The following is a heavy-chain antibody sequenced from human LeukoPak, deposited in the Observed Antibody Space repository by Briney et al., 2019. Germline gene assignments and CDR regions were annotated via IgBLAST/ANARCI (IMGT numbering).Heavy chain of an antibody. CDR2: INHSGST. D-gene: IGHD3-22*01. V-gene: IGHV4-34*01. J-gene: IGHJ4*02. CDR3: AREDSSGYLGY. CDR1: GGSFSGYY. Sequence: KPSETLSLTCAVYGGSFSGYYWSWIRQPPGKGLEWIGEINHSGSTNYNPSLKSRVTISVDTSKNQFSLKLTSLTAADTAVYYCAREDSSGYLGYWGQGTLVTVSS.